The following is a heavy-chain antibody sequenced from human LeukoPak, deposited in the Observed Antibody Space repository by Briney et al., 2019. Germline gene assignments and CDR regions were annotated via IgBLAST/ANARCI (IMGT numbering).Heavy chain of an antibody. D-gene: IGHD6-13*01. V-gene: IGHV3-74*01. CDR2: INSDGGST. CDR3: AKVQSSSWYDYYYMDV. CDR1: GFTFSSYW. Sequence: GGSLRLSCAASGFTFSSYWMHWVRQAPGKGLVWVSRINSDGGSTSYADSVKGRFTISRDNAKNTLYLQMNSLRAEDTAVYYCAKVQSSSWYDYYYMDVWGKGTTVTISS. J-gene: IGHJ6*03.